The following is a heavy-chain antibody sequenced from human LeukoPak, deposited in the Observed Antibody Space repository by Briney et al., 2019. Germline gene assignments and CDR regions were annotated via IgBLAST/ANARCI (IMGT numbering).Heavy chain of an antibody. V-gene: IGHV1-18*04. CDR3: ARDRVPLYGSGSYYVY. J-gene: IGHJ4*02. CDR2: ISAYNGNT. Sequence: ASVKVSCTASGYTFTSYGISWVRQAPGQGLEWMGWISAYNGNTNYAQKLQGRVTMTTDTSTSTAYMELRSLRSDDTAVYYCARDRVPLYGSGSYYVYWGQGTLVTISS. CDR1: GYTFTSYG. D-gene: IGHD3-10*01.